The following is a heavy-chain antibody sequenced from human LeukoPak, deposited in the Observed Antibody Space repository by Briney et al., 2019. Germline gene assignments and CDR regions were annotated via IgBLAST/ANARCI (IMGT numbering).Heavy chain of an antibody. J-gene: IGHJ4*02. D-gene: IGHD2-21*02. CDR3: ARGKRLVTASYYFDS. V-gene: IGHV3-30*04. CDR1: GFSLSNYV. Sequence: GRSLRLSCAASGFSLSNYVTLWVRQAPGKGLEWVTLISSDGSNEYYADSVRDRFTISRDNSGNTVYLQMNGLRAEDTALYYCARGKRLVTASYYFDSWGQGSLVTVSS. CDR2: ISSDGSNE.